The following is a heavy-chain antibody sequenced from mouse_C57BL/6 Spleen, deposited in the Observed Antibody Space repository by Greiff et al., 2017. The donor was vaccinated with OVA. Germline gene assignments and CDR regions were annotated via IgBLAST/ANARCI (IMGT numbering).Heavy chain of an antibody. J-gene: IGHJ1*03. V-gene: IGHV5-6*01. Sequence: EVKLMESGGDLVKPGGSLKLSCAASGFTFSSYGMSWVRQTPDKRLEWVATISSGGSYTYYPDSVKGRFTLSRDNAKNTLYLQMSSLKSEDTAMYYCARQGGVPHWYFDVWGTGTTVTVSS. CDR1: GFTFSSYG. CDR3: ARQGGVPHWYFDV. D-gene: IGHD5-1*01. CDR2: ISSGGSYT.